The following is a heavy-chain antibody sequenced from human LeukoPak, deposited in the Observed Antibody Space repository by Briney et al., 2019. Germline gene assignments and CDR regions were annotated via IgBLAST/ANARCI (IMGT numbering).Heavy chain of an antibody. CDR3: ARELELLGTYDAFDI. J-gene: IGHJ3*02. CDR1: GGSISSSSYY. V-gene: IGHV4-39*07. CDR2: IYYSGST. Sequence: SETLSLTCTVSGGSISSSSYYWGWIRQPPGKGLEWIGSIYYSGSTYYNPSLKSRVTISVDTSKNQFSLKLSSVTAADTAVYYCARELELLGTYDAFDIWGQGTMVTVSS. D-gene: IGHD1-7*01.